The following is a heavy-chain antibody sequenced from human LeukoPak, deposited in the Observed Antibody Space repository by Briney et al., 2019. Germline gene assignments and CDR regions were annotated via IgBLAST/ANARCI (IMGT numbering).Heavy chain of an antibody. D-gene: IGHD2-2*01. CDR1: GYTFTSYG. CDR3: ARESAPYCSSTSCSSYYYYYGMDV. CDR2: ISAYNGNT. V-gene: IGHV1-18*01. Sequence: ASVKVSCKASGYTFTSYGISWVRQAPGQGLEWMGWISAYNGNTNYAQKLQGRVTMTTDTSTSTAYMELRSLRSDDTAVYCCARESAPYCSSTSCSSYYYYYGMDVWGQGTTVTVSS. J-gene: IGHJ6*02.